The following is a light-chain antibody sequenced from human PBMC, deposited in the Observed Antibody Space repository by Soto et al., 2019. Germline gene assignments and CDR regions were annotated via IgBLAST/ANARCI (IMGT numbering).Light chain of an antibody. CDR2: IAS. CDR1: QSIRTY. CDR3: QQTYRTLNS. J-gene: IGKJ2*03. Sequence: DIPVTQSPSSLSASVGDRVTITCRASQSIRTYLNWYQQRPGKPPKLLIHIASTLQTGVPLRFSGGGSGTDFTLTISSLQPEDFATYYCQQTYRTLNSFGQGTKLEIK. V-gene: IGKV1-39*01.